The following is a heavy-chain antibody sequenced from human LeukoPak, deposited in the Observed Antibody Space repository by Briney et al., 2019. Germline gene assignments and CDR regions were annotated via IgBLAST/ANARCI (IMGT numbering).Heavy chain of an antibody. J-gene: IGHJ4*02. Sequence: PSETLSLTCAVYDGSFSGYYWSWIRQPPGKGLEWIGEINHSGSTNYNPSLKSRVTISVDTSKNQFSLKLCSVTAADTAVYYCARAVAGPILGYYFDYWGQGTLVTVSS. CDR1: DGSFSGYY. CDR3: ARAVAGPILGYYFDY. CDR2: INHSGST. V-gene: IGHV4-34*01. D-gene: IGHD6-19*01.